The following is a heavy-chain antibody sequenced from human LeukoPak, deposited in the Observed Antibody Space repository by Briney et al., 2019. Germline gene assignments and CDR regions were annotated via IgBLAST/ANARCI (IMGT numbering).Heavy chain of an antibody. D-gene: IGHD2-2*01. V-gene: IGHV3-30*02. CDR1: GFTFSSYG. CDR2: IRYDGSNK. J-gene: IGHJ4*02. CDR3: TRRSSTSCYPFDY. Sequence: GGSLRLSCAASGFTFSSYGMHWVRQAPGKGLEWVAFIRYDGSNKYYADSVKGRFTISRDNSKNTLYLQMNSLRAEDTAVYYCTRRSSTSCYPFDYWGQGTLVTVSS.